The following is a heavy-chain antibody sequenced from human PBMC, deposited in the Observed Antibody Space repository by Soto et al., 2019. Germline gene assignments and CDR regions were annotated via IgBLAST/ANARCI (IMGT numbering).Heavy chain of an antibody. D-gene: IGHD5-18*01. CDR3: ARVAPAHRGYSYGPDY. Sequence: SETLSLTCTVSGGSISSGGYYWSWIRQHPGKGLEWIGYIYYSGSTYYNPSLKSRVTISVDTSKNQFSLKLSSVTAADTAVYYCARVAPAHRGYSYGPDYWGQGTLVTVSS. V-gene: IGHV4-31*03. J-gene: IGHJ4*02. CDR1: GGSISSGGYY. CDR2: IYYSGST.